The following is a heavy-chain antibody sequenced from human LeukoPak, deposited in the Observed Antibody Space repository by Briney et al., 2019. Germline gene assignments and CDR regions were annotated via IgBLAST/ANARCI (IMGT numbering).Heavy chain of an antibody. CDR3: QSYYYDSTGAFDI. CDR2: IYHSGST. Sequence: SQTLSLTCAVSGGSISSGGYSWRWIRQPPGKGLEWIGYIYHSGSTYYNPSLKSRVTISVDRSKNQFSLKLSSVTAADTAVYYCQSYYYDSTGAFDIWGQGTMVTVSS. CDR1: GGSISSGGYS. D-gene: IGHD3-22*01. J-gene: IGHJ3*02. V-gene: IGHV4-30-2*01.